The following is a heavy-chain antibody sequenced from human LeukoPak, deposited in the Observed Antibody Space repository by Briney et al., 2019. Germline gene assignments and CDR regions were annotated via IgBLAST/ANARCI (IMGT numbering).Heavy chain of an antibody. CDR1: GFTFSSYS. V-gene: IGHV3-48*01. CDR2: ISSLSGTI. CDR3: AKDRVTMVRGVSHYYYYMDV. Sequence: PGGSLRLSCVASGFTFSSYSMNWVRQAPGEGLEWVSYISSLSGTIYYADSVKGRFTISRDNAKNTLYLQMNSLRAEDTAVYYCAKDRVTMVRGVSHYYYYMDVWGKGTTVTISS. J-gene: IGHJ6*03. D-gene: IGHD3-10*01.